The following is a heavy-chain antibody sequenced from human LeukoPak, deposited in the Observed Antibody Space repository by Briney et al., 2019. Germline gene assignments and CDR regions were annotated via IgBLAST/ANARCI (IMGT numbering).Heavy chain of an antibody. CDR1: GGTFSSYA. J-gene: IGHJ4*02. Sequence: SVKVSCTASGGTFSSYAISWVRQAPGQGLEWMGGIIPIFGTANYAQKFQGRVTITADESTSTAYMELSSLRSEDTAVYYCARCPYYYGSGSKTPQYYFDYWGQGTLVTVPS. CDR3: ARCPYYYGSGSKTPQYYFDY. D-gene: IGHD3-10*01. CDR2: IIPIFGTA. V-gene: IGHV1-69*13.